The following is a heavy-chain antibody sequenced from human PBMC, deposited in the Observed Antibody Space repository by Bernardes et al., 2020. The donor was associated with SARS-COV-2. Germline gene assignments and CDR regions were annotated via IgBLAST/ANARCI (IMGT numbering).Heavy chain of an antibody. J-gene: IGHJ4*02. CDR1: GGSISSGGYY. D-gene: IGHD4-17*01. CDR2: IYYSGST. Sequence: SETLSLTCTVSGGSISSGGYYWSWIRQHPGKGLEWIGYIYYSGSTYYNPSLKSRVTISVDTSKNQFSLKLSSVTAADTAVYYCARGLDYGGSYYFDYWGQGTLVTVSS. V-gene: IGHV4-31*03. CDR3: ARGLDYGGSYYFDY.